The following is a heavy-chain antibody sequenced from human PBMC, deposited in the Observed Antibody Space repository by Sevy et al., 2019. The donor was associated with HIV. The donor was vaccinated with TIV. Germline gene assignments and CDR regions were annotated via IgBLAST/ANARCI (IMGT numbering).Heavy chain of an antibody. D-gene: IGHD6-6*01. Sequence: GGSLRLSCAASGFTFSSYSMNWVRQAPGKGLEWVSSISSSSSYIYYADSVKGRFTISRDSAKNSLYLQMNSLRAEDTAVYYCARDRESSYYYYYYMDVWGKGTTVTVSS. CDR3: ARDRESSYYYYYYMDV. CDR2: ISSSSSYI. CDR1: GFTFSSYS. J-gene: IGHJ6*03. V-gene: IGHV3-21*01.